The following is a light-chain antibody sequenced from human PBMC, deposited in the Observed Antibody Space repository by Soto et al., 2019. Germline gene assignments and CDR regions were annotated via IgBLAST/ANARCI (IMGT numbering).Light chain of an antibody. CDR2: GAS. Sequence: IVLTQSPGTLSLSQGERATLSCRASQSVSNNYLAWYQQKPGQAPRLLIYGASNRATGIPDRFSGSGSGTDFTLTISRLEPEDFAVYYCQQYDSSPWTFGQGTRLEIK. CDR3: QQYDSSPWT. J-gene: IGKJ5*01. CDR1: QSVSNNY. V-gene: IGKV3-20*01.